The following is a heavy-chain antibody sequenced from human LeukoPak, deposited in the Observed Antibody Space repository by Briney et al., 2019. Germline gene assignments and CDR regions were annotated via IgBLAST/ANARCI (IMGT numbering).Heavy chain of an antibody. Sequence: SETPSLTCTVSGGSISSYFWSWIRQPPGKGLEWIGYIYDSGSTNYNPSLKSRVTISVDTSKNRFSLKLSSVTAADTAVYYCAREAYCGGDCYSGFDYWGQGTLVTVSS. CDR3: AREAYCGGDCYSGFDY. J-gene: IGHJ4*02. CDR2: IYDSGST. D-gene: IGHD2-21*02. V-gene: IGHV4-59*01. CDR1: GGSISSYF.